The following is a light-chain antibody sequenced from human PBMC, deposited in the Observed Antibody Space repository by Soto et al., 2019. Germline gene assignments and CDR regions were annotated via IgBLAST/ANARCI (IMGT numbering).Light chain of an antibody. CDR3: QQLRSYLLT. Sequence: DIEVTQSPSTLSVSVGDRATITCRASQTISSWLAWYQQKPGKAPKLLIYKASTLKSGVPSRFSGSGFGTDFTLTISSLQAEDFASYYCQQLRSYLLTFGGGTKVDI. V-gene: IGKV1-5*03. CDR2: KAS. J-gene: IGKJ4*01. CDR1: QTISSW.